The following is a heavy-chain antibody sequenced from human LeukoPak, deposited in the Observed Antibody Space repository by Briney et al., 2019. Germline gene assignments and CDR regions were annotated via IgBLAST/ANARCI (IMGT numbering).Heavy chain of an antibody. CDR1: GFTISSYG. J-gene: IGHJ4*02. CDR2: IRYDGSNK. Sequence: PGGSLRLSCAASGFTISSYGMHWVRQAPGKGLEWVAFIRYDGSNKYYADSVKGRFTISRDNSKNTLYLQMNSLRAEDTAVYYCAKDRYYGSGSYSNLFDYWGQGTLVTVSS. CDR3: AKDRYYGSGSYSNLFDY. V-gene: IGHV3-30*02. D-gene: IGHD3-10*01.